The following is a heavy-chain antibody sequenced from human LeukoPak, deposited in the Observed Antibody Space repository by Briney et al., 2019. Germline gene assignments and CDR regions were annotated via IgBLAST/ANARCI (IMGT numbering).Heavy chain of an antibody. CDR3: AKDPAGESRPPFYYFDY. Sequence: GGSLRLSCAASGFTFSSYATSWVRQAPGKGLEWVSAISGSGGSTYYADSVKGRFTISRDNSRNTLYLQMNSLRAEDTAVYYCAKDPAGESRPPFYYFDYWGQGTLVTVSS. CDR2: ISGSGGST. J-gene: IGHJ4*02. CDR1: GFTFSSYA. V-gene: IGHV3-23*01. D-gene: IGHD3-10*01.